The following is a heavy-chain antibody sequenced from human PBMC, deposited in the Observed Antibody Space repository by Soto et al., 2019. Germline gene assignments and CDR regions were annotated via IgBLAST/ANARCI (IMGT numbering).Heavy chain of an antibody. CDR3: ARDAVGYYDSSGYFTR. Sequence: SVKVSCKASGYTFTSYGISWVRQAPGQGLEWMGRIIPILGIANYAQKFQGRVTITADKSTSTAYMELSSLRSEDTAVYYCARDAVGYYDSSGYFTRWGQGTLVTVSS. V-gene: IGHV1-69*04. D-gene: IGHD3-22*01. CDR1: GYTFTSYG. J-gene: IGHJ4*02. CDR2: IIPILGIA.